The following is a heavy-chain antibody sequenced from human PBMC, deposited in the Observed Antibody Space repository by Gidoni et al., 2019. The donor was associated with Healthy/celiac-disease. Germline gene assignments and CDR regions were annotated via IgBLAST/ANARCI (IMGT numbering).Heavy chain of an antibody. CDR2: IYYSGST. CDR1: GGSISSSSYY. V-gene: IGHV4-39*01. Sequence: QLQLQESGPGLVKPSETLSLTCTVSGGSISSSSYYWGWIRQPPGKGLEWIGSIYYSGSTYYNPSLKSRVTISVDTSKNQFSLKLSSVTAADTAVYYCARHAGFWSAKILDYWGQGTLVTVSS. CDR3: ARHAGFWSAKILDY. J-gene: IGHJ4*02. D-gene: IGHD3-3*01.